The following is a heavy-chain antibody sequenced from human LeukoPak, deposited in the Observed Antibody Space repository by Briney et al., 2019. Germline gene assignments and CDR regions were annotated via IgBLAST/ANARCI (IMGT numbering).Heavy chain of an antibody. CDR1: GGSFSNYA. D-gene: IGHD3-10*01. V-gene: IGHV1-69*05. Sequence: SVKVSCKASGGSFSNYAISWVRQAPGQGLEWMGGIIPILGSATYAQHFQGRVTITMGESTTTAYMELSSLRPGDTAVFYCARGERAIPIYYWGQGTLVTVSS. CDR2: IIPILGSA. J-gene: IGHJ4*02. CDR3: ARGERAIPIYY.